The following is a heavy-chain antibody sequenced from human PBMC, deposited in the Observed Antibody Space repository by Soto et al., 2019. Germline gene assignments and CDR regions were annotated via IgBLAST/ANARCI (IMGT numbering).Heavy chain of an antibody. J-gene: IGHJ4*02. V-gene: IGHV1-69*13. CDR1: GGTFSSYT. CDR3: ARGYYDSSLYYFDY. Sequence: ASVKVSCKASGGTFSSYTISWVRQAPGQGLEWMGGIIPIFGTANYAQKFQGRVTITADESTSTAYMELSSLRSEDTAVYYCARGYYDSSLYYFDYWGQGTLVTVSS. D-gene: IGHD3-22*01. CDR2: IIPIFGTA.